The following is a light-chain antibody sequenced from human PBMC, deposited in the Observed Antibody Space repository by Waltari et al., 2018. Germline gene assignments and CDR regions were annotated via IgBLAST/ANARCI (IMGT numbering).Light chain of an antibody. CDR1: QSVSSY. V-gene: IGKV3-11*01. CDR2: DAS. Sequence: EIVLTQSPVTLSLSPGERATRSCRASQSVSSYLAWYQQKPGQAPRLLIYDASNRATGIPARFSGSGSGTDFTLTISSLEPEDFAVYYCQQRSNWPKTFGQGTRLEIK. CDR3: QQRSNWPKT. J-gene: IGKJ5*01.